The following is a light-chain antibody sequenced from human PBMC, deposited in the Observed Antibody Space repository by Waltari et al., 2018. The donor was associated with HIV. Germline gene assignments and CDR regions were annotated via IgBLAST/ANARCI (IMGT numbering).Light chain of an antibody. J-gene: IGLJ1*01. CDR1: TLANQY. CDR2: QDI. Sequence: SYELTQPPTVSVSPGQTARITCSRDTLANQYAYWYKQTPAQAPQLVMYQDIERPSGIPERFSGSSSGTAVTLTISRVQAADEADYYCQSIDSGGTFVFGTGTKVTVL. CDR3: QSIDSGGTFV. V-gene: IGLV3-25*03.